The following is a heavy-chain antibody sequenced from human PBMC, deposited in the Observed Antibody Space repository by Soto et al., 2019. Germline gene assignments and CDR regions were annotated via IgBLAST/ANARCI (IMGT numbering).Heavy chain of an antibody. V-gene: IGHV3-30*18. Sequence: QVQLVESGGGVVQPGRSLRLSCAASGLTFSSYGMHWLRQAPGKGLEWVAVISYDGSNKSYADSVKGRFTISRDNSKNTLYLQMYCLRAEDTAVYYCAKDRRVVAVAAPFDYWGQGTLVTVSS. CDR3: AKDRRVVAVAAPFDY. D-gene: IGHD6-19*01. CDR1: GLTFSSYG. CDR2: ISYDGSNK. J-gene: IGHJ4*02.